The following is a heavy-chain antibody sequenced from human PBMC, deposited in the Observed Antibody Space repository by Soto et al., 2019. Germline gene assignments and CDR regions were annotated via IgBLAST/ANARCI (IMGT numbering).Heavy chain of an antibody. D-gene: IGHD3-10*01. CDR1: GGTLSDHG. V-gene: IGHV1-69*06. CDR2: TIPVFNTA. CDR3: ARGVYGSGNYYTGPSAFDI. Sequence: QVQLEQSGAEVKKPGSSVKISCKASGGTLSDHGVSWLRQAPGQGLEWVGGTIPVFNTAKYAPKFQGRVTIAPDKSTNIAYMELGSLRSDATAFYYCARGVYGSGNYYTGPSAFDIWGQGTLVIVSS. J-gene: IGHJ3*02.